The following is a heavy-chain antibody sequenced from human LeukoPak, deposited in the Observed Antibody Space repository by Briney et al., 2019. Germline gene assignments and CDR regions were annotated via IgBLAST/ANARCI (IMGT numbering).Heavy chain of an antibody. J-gene: IGHJ4*02. CDR1: GFSFSSYG. CDR2: ISGSGDIT. V-gene: IGHV3-23*01. D-gene: IGHD6-25*01. Sequence: QAGGSLRLSCAASGFSFSSYGINWVRQAPGKGLEWVSGISGSGDITYYADSVKGRFTISRDHSRNTLYLQMNSLRAEDTAVYYCARRSKSSAIWYYFDYWGQGTLVTVSS. CDR3: ARRSKSSAIWYYFDY.